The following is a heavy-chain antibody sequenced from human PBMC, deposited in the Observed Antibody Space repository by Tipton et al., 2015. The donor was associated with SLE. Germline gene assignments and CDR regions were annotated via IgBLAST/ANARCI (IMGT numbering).Heavy chain of an antibody. Sequence: TLSLTCTVSSGSFTRGPYYWNWARQPAGKGLEWIGRISSSGSTAYSSSLRSRVTILRDTSKNQFSLNFRSVTAADTAVYYCVRVTPFYCIDAGCHPECWFDSWGQGSLVTVSS. CDR1: SGSFTRGPYY. J-gene: IGHJ5*01. D-gene: IGHD2-15*01. CDR3: VRVTPFYCIDAGCHPECWFDS. CDR2: ISSSGST. V-gene: IGHV4-61*02.